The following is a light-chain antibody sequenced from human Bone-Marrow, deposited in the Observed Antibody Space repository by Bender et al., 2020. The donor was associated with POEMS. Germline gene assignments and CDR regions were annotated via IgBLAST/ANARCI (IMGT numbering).Light chain of an antibody. V-gene: IGLV3-19*01. CDR2: GKN. Sequence: SSELTQDPAVSVALGQTVRLTCQGDSLRSYHASWYQHKPGQAPVLVNFGKNNRPSDVPKRFSGSSSGATASLTITGVQAEDEADYYCYCRDITGDHQVFGGGTKLTVL. CDR1: SLRSYH. J-gene: IGLJ3*02. CDR3: YCRDITGDHQV.